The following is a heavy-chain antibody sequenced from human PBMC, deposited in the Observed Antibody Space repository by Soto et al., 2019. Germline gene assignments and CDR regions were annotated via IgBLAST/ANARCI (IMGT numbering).Heavy chain of an antibody. D-gene: IGHD6-6*01. CDR2: IWYDGSNK. J-gene: IGHJ4*02. CDR1: GFTFSSYG. V-gene: IGHV3-33*01. CDR3: AREGVVIEARFGAAFDY. Sequence: QVQLVESGGGVVQPGGSLRLSCAASGFTFSSYGMHWVRQAPGKGLEWVAVIWYDGSNKYYADSVKGRFTIARDNSKNTLYVQRNSLRAEDTAVDYCAREGVVIEARFGAAFDYWGQGTLVTVSS.